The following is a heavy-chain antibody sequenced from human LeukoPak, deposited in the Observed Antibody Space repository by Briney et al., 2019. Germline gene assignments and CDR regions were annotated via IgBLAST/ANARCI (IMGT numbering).Heavy chain of an antibody. CDR2: TNLHGTAV. Sequence: GGSLRLSCAVSGLSFSNYCMHWVRQAPGKGLVWVARTNLHGTAVDYADPVKGRFTISRDNSKNMLFLQMNSLRVEDTAVYYCASAYTYVRLGDHWGQGTLVTVSP. D-gene: IGHD3-10*02. CDR1: GLSFSNYC. V-gene: IGHV3-74*01. J-gene: IGHJ4*02. CDR3: ASAYTYVRLGDH.